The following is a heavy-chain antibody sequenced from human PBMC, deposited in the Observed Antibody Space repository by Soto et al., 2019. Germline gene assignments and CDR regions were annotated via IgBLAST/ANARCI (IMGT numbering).Heavy chain of an antibody. V-gene: IGHV1-2*02. CDR3: ARGRGYSGYDWKFDY. Sequence: ASVKVSCKASGYTFTGYYMHWARQAPGQGLEWMGWINPNSGGTNYAQKFQGRVTMTRDTSISTAYMELSRLRSDDTAVYYCARGRGYSGYDWKFDYWGQGTLVTVSS. CDR1: GYTFTGYY. J-gene: IGHJ4*02. CDR2: INPNSGGT. D-gene: IGHD5-12*01.